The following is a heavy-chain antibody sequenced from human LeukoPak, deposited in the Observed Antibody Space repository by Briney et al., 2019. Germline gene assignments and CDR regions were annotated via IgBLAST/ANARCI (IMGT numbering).Heavy chain of an antibody. CDR1: GFTFDDYA. CDR3: AKDIAVAGMTFWYFDL. CDR2: ISWNSGSI. Sequence: GGSLRLSCAASGFTFDDYAMHWVRQAPGKGLEWVSDISWNSGSIGYADSVKGRFTISRDNAKNSLYLQMNSLRAEDTALYYCAKDIAVAGMTFWYFDLWGRGTLVTVSS. V-gene: IGHV3-9*01. J-gene: IGHJ2*01. D-gene: IGHD6-19*01.